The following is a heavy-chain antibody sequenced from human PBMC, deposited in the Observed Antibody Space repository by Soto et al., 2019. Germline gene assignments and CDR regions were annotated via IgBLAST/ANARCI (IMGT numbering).Heavy chain of an antibody. Sequence: QVQLVESGGGVVQPGRSLRLSCAASGFTFSSYGMHWVRQAPGKGLEWVAVIWYDGSNKYYADSVKGRFTISRDNSKNTLYLQMNSLRAEDTAVYYCARDRAHEMATTGSDAYWGQGTLVTVSS. CDR1: GFTFSSYG. D-gene: IGHD3-16*01. CDR3: ARDRAHEMATTGSDAY. CDR2: IWYDGSNK. J-gene: IGHJ4*02. V-gene: IGHV3-33*01.